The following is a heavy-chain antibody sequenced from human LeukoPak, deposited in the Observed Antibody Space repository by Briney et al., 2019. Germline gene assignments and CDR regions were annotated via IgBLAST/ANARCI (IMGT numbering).Heavy chain of an antibody. CDR2: ISDSGYGT. CDR1: GFTFSTYA. V-gene: IGHV3-23*01. CDR3: ATRSKMNAFDI. J-gene: IGHJ3*02. Sequence: PGGSLGLSCAASGFTFSTYAMSWVRRAPGKGLGWVSVISDSGYGTYNADSVKGRFTISRDNSKNTLYLQMTSLRAEDTAVYYCATRSKMNAFDIWGQGTMVTISS. D-gene: IGHD3-16*01.